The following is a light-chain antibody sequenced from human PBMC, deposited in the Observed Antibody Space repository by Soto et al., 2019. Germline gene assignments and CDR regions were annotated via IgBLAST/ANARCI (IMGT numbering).Light chain of an antibody. CDR3: QSYDSGLGGSVV. V-gene: IGLV1-40*01. Sequence: QSVLTQPPSVYGAPGQRVTISCTGSSSNIGAGYDVHWYQQLPGTAPKLLIYGNSNRPSGVPDRFSGAKSGTSASLAITGLQAEDEADYYCQSYDSGLGGSVVFGGGTKLTVL. J-gene: IGLJ2*01. CDR2: GNS. CDR1: SSNIGAGYD.